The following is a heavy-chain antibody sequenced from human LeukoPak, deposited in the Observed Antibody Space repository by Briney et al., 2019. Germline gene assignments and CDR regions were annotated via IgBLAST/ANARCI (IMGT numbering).Heavy chain of an antibody. Sequence: GGSLKLSCAASGFTFSSYSMNWVRQAPGKGLEWVSSISSSSSYIYYADSVKGRFTISRDNAKNSLYLQMNSLRAEDTAVYYCARCSSSWYAEFDYWGQGTLVTVSS. D-gene: IGHD6-13*01. CDR3: ARCSSSWYAEFDY. V-gene: IGHV3-21*01. CDR1: GFTFSSYS. J-gene: IGHJ4*02. CDR2: ISSSSSYI.